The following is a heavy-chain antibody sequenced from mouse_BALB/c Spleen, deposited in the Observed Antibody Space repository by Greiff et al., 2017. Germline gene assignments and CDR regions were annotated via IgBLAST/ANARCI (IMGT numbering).Heavy chain of an antibody. J-gene: IGHJ3*01. CDR2: IWAGGST. Sequence: QVQLKESGPGLVAPSQSLSITCTVSGFSLTSYGVHWVRQPPGKGLEWLGVIWAGGSTTYNAALMSRLSISKDNSKSQVFLKMNSLQTDDTAMYYCARFYYDYAYWGQGTLVTVSA. CDR1: GFSLTSYG. D-gene: IGHD2-4*01. V-gene: IGHV2-9*02. CDR3: ARFYYDYAY.